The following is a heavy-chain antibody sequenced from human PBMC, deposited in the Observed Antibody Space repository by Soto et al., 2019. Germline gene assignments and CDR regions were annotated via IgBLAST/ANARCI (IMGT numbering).Heavy chain of an antibody. CDR2: ISGGGGST. J-gene: IGHJ6*02. CDR3: AKALGPYYYYGMDV. Sequence: EVQLLESGGGLVQPGGSLRLSCAASGFTFSGYAMSWVRQAPGKGLEWVSVISGGGGSTYYADSVKGRFTISRDNSKNTLYLQMNSLRAEDTAVYYCAKALGPYYYYGMDVWGQGTTVTVSS. V-gene: IGHV3-23*01. D-gene: IGHD3-10*01. CDR1: GFTFSGYA.